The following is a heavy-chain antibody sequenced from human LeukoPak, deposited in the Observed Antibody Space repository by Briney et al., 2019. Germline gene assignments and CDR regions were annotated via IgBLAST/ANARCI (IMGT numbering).Heavy chain of an antibody. Sequence: GGSLRLSCAASGFTFSSYAMHWVRQAPGKGLEWVAVISYDGSNKYYADSVKGRFTISRDNSKNTLYLQMNSLRAEDTAVYYRARLGGKTLDYWGQGTLVTVSS. CDR3: ARLGGKTLDY. V-gene: IGHV3-30-3*01. CDR1: GFTFSSYA. CDR2: ISYDGSNK. J-gene: IGHJ4*02. D-gene: IGHD1/OR15-1a*01.